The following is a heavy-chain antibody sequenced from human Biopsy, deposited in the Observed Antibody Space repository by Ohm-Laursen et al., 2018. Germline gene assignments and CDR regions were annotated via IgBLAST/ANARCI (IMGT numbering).Heavy chain of an antibody. CDR2: FNSDGTDT. J-gene: IGHJ4*02. Sequence: GSLRLSCAASGFTFSSSWMHWVRQAPGKGLEWVSRFNSDGTDTTYADSVKGRFTISRDNAKNTLYLQMNSLRVEDTAVYYCAKAGRGCIDYWGQGTLVIVSS. CDR1: GFTFSSSW. D-gene: IGHD5-12*01. V-gene: IGHV3-74*01. CDR3: AKAGRGCIDY.